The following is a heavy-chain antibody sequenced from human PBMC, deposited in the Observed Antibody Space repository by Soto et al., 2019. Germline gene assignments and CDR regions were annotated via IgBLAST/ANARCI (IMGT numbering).Heavy chain of an antibody. D-gene: IGHD6-19*01. CDR2: IYYSGST. CDR3: ARYRVSSGWVDY. CDR1: GGSISSSSYY. V-gene: IGHV4-39*01. Sequence: SETLSLTCTVSGGSISSSSYYWGWIRQPPGKGLEWIGSIYYSGSTYYNPSLKSRVTISVDTSKNQFSLKLSSVTAADTAVYYCARYRVSSGWVDYWGQGTLVTVSS. J-gene: IGHJ4*02.